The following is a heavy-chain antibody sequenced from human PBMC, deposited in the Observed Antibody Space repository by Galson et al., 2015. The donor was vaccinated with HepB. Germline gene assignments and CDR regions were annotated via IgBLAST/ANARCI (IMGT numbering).Heavy chain of an antibody. Sequence: SVKVSCKVSGYTLTELSMHWVRQAPGKGLEWMGGFDPEDGETIYAQKFQGRVTMTEDTSTDTAYMELSSLRSEDTAVYYCATGQLERRSYYYYGMDVWGQGTTVTVSS. CDR2: FDPEDGET. V-gene: IGHV1-24*01. CDR1: GYTLTELS. J-gene: IGHJ6*02. D-gene: IGHD1-1*01. CDR3: ATGQLERRSYYYYGMDV.